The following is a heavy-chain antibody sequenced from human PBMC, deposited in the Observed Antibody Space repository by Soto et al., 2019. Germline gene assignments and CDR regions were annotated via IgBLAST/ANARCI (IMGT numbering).Heavy chain of an antibody. CDR2: VHGGGST. V-gene: IGHV3-53*01. J-gene: IGHJ4*02. CDR1: GFTVSNNH. Sequence: VQLVESGGGLIQPGGSLRLSCAASGFTVSNNHMTWVRQAAGKGLELVSFVHGGGSTTYADCVKVRFTISRDNSKNSLYLKMDSLRAEDTAIYSCAGLLTTAASLDYWGRGTLVTVSS. D-gene: IGHD3-9*01. CDR3: AGLLTTAASLDY.